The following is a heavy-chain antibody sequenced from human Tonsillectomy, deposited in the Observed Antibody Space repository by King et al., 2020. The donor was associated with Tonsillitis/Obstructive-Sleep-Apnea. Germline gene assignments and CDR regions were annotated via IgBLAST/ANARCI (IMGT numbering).Heavy chain of an antibody. J-gene: IGHJ6*02. V-gene: IGHV3-30*18. Sequence: VQLVESGGGVVQPGGSLSLSCAASGFTFSSYGMHWVRQAPGKGLEWVAVISYDGSNKYYADSVKGRFTISRDNSKNTLYLQMNSLRAEDTAVYDCAKDWVVTAENYYYGMDVWGQGTTVTVSS. D-gene: IGHD2-21*02. CDR2: ISYDGSNK. CDR3: AKDWVVTAENYYYGMDV. CDR1: GFTFSSYG.